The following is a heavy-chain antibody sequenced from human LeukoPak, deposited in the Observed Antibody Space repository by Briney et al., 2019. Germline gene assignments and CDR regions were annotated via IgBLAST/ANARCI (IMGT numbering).Heavy chain of an antibody. D-gene: IGHD4-17*01. Sequence: SVKVSCKASGGTFSSYAISWVRRAPGQGLEWMGRIIPIFGTANYAQKFQGRVTITTDESTSTAYMELSSLRSEDTAVYYCARENTVTPYYFDYWGQGTLVTVSS. CDR2: IIPIFGTA. CDR1: GGTFSSYA. J-gene: IGHJ4*02. V-gene: IGHV1-69*05. CDR3: ARENTVTPYYFDY.